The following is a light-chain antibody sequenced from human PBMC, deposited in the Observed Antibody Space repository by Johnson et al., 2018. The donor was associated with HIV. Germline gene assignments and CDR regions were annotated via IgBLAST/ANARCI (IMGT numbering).Light chain of an antibody. CDR3: GTWDSSLSSDF. CDR1: SSNIGNNY. J-gene: IGLJ1*01. V-gene: IGLV1-51*01. CDR2: DNN. Sequence: QAVLTQPPSVSAAPGQKVTISCSGSSSNIGNNYVSWYQQLPGTAPKLLIYDNNKRPSGIPDRFSGSKSGTSATLGITGLQTGDEADYYCGTWDSSLSSDFFGTGTKVTV.